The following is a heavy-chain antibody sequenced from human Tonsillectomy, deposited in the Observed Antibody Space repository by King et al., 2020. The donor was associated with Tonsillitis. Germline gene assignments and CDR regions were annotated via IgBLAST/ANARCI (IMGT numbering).Heavy chain of an antibody. V-gene: IGHV4-61*02. CDR2: IQTSGSS. Sequence: QLQESGPGLVKPAQNLSLTCTVSGGSIGTGSYYWRWIRQPAGKGLEWIGRIQTSGSSNYNPSLKSRVTISVDMSKNQFSLKLSSVTAADTAVYYCARDPGSGWYNGAFDIWGQGTLVTVSS. D-gene: IGHD6-19*01. J-gene: IGHJ3*02. CDR3: ARDPGSGWYNGAFDI. CDR1: GGSIGTGSYY.